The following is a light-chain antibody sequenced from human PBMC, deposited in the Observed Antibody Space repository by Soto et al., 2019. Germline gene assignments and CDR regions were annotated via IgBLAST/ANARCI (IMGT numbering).Light chain of an antibody. V-gene: IGLV2-14*01. J-gene: IGLJ2*01. CDR3: SSYTSSSTYVV. Sequence: QSALPQPASVSGSPGQSITISCTGTSSDVGGYNYVSWYQQHPGKAPKLMSYDVSTRPSWVSNRFSGSKSGNTASLTISGLQAEDEADYYCSSYTSSSTYVVFGGGTKLTVL. CDR1: SSDVGGYNY. CDR2: DVS.